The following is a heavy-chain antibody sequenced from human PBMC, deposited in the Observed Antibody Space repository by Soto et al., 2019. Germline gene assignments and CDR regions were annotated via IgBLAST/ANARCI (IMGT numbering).Heavy chain of an antibody. V-gene: IGHV3-23*01. CDR1: GFTLSSYA. D-gene: IGHD3-16*02. CDR3: AKDPFGGVIVRNFDY. CDR2: ISGSGGST. J-gene: IGHJ4*02. Sequence: GGSLRLSCAASGFTLSSYAMSWVRQAPGKGLEWVSAISGSGGSTYYADSVKGRFTISRDNSKNTLYLQMNSLRAEDTAVYYCAKDPFGGVIVRNFDYWGQGTLVTVSS.